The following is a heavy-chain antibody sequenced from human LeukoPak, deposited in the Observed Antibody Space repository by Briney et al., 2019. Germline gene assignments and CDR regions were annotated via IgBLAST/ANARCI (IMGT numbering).Heavy chain of an antibody. J-gene: IGHJ3*02. CDR1: GFAFSAYW. CDR2: IKEDGSEK. Sequence: GGSLRLSCAASGFAFSAYWMHWVRQAPGEGLEWVANIKEDGSEKYYVDSVKGRFTISRDNAKNSLYLHMNSLTAEDTAMYYCARDWVAGVPFDAFDIWGQGTMVSVSS. CDR3: ARDWVAGVPFDAFDI. D-gene: IGHD3-10*01. V-gene: IGHV3-7*03.